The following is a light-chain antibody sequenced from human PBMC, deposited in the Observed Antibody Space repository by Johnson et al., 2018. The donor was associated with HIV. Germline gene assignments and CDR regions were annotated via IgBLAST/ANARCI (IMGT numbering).Light chain of an antibody. Sequence: HSVLTQPPSVSAAPGQKVTVSCSGSSSNIGNNYVSWYQQFPGTAPKLLIYDNNKRPSGIPDRFSGSKSGTSATLDITGLQTGDEADYYCGTWDSSLSAGVFGTGTNVTVL. CDR2: DNN. V-gene: IGLV1-51*01. CDR3: GTWDSSLSAGV. CDR1: SSNIGNNY. J-gene: IGLJ1*01.